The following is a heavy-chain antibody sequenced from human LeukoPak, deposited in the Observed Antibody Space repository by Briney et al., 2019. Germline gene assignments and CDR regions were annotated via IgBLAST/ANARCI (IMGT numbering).Heavy chain of an antibody. CDR2: INHSGST. V-gene: IGHV4-34*01. J-gene: IGHJ4*02. CDR1: GGSFSGYY. D-gene: IGHD1-14*01. CDR3: ARVRRYLGY. Sequence: SSETLSLTCAVYGGSFSGYYWSWIRQPPGKGLEWIGEINHSGSTNYNPSLKSRVTISVDTSKNQFSLKLSSVTAADTAVYYCARVRRYLGYWGQGTLVTVSS.